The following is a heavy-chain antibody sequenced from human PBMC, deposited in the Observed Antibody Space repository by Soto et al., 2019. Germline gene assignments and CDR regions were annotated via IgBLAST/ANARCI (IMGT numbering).Heavy chain of an antibody. CDR3: AKGSPFGVVIIDTFDY. CDR2: ISWNSGSI. D-gene: IGHD3-3*01. CDR1: GLTFDDYA. V-gene: IGHV3-9*01. J-gene: IGHJ4*02. Sequence: LRLSCAASGLTFDDYAMHWVRQAPGKGLEWVSGISWNSGSIGYADSVKGRFTISRDNAKNSLYLQMNSLRAEDTALYYCAKGSPFGVVIIDTFDYWGQGTLVTVSS.